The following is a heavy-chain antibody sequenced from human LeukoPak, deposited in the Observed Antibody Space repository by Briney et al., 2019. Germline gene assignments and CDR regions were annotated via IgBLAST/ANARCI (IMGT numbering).Heavy chain of an antibody. CDR3: AKAATYYYDSSGYYYYYYYMDV. D-gene: IGHD3-22*01. Sequence: GGSLRLSCAASGFTFSSYGMHWVRQAPGKGLEWVSFIRYDGSNEYYADSVRGRFTISRDNSKNTLYLQMNSLRAEDTAVYYCAKAATYYYDSSGYYYYYYYMDVWGKGTTVTVSS. V-gene: IGHV3-30*02. CDR1: GFTFSSYG. CDR2: IRYDGSNE. J-gene: IGHJ6*03.